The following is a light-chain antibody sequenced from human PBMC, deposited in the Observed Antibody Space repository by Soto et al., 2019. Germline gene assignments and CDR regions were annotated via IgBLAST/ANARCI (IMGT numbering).Light chain of an antibody. CDR3: QQYGSSPYT. V-gene: IGKV3-20*01. CDR1: QSVRSSF. Sequence: EIVLTQSPGTLSLSPGERATLSCRASQSVRSSFLAWYQQKPGQAPRLLFYAASTRATGIPDRFSGSGSGTDITLTISRLEPEDFAVYYCQQYGSSPYTFGQGTNLEIK. CDR2: AAS. J-gene: IGKJ2*01.